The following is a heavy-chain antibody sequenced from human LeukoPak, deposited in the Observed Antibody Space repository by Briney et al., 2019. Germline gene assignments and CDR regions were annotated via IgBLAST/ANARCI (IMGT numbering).Heavy chain of an antibody. CDR3: ARVGPSGYSYGSSYWYFDL. D-gene: IGHD5-18*01. CDR1: GYSISSGYY. CDR2: IYHSGST. V-gene: IGHV4-38-2*02. Sequence: SETLSLTCTVSGYSISSGYYWGWIRQPPGKGLEWIGSIYHSGSTYYNPSLKSRVTISVDTSKNQFSLKLSSVTAADTAVYYCARVGPSGYSYGSSYWYFDLWGRGTLVTVSS. J-gene: IGHJ2*01.